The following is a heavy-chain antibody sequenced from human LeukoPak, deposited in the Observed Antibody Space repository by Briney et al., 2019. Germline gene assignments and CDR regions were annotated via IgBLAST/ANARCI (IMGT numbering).Heavy chain of an antibody. V-gene: IGHV4-59*12. CDR1: GGAISYYY. Sequence: ETLSLTCTVSGGAISYYYWNWIRQPPGKGLEWIGYIYYTGNTNYNPSLKSRVTISVDTSKNQFSLKLSSVTAADTAVYYCAREGGPKTTVITGLRYFDLWGRGTLVTVSS. D-gene: IGHD4-17*01. CDR3: AREGGPKTTVITGLRYFDL. J-gene: IGHJ2*01. CDR2: IYYTGNT.